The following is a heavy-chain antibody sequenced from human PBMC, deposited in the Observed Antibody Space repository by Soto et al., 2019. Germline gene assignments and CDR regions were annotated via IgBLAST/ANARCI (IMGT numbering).Heavy chain of an antibody. Sequence: GGSLRLSCAASGFTFTSFWMNWVRQAPGKGLEWVANIKQDGSEKLSVDSVKGRFTISRDNAQNLLYLHMNSLRAEDTAVYYCAGGRAWLIESWGHGTLVTVS. CDR2: IKQDGSEK. D-gene: IGHD3-16*01. CDR1: GFTFTSFW. CDR3: AGGRAWLIES. J-gene: IGHJ5*01. V-gene: IGHV3-7*01.